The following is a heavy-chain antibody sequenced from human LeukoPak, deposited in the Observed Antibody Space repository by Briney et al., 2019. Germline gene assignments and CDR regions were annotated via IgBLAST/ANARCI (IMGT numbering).Heavy chain of an antibody. Sequence: GASLRLSCAASGFTFSSYAMSWVRQAPGKGLEWVSAISGSGGSTYYADSVKGRFTISRDNSKNTLYLQMNSLRAEDTAVYYCAKGRWFGELLPNWFDPWGQGTPVTVSS. V-gene: IGHV3-23*01. CDR1: GFTFSSYA. CDR2: ISGSGGST. CDR3: AKGRWFGELLPNWFDP. J-gene: IGHJ5*02. D-gene: IGHD3-10*01.